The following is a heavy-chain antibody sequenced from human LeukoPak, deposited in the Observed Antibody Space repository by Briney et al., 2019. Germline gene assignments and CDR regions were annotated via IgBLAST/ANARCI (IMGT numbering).Heavy chain of an antibody. V-gene: IGHV4-34*01. CDR1: GGSFSGYY. CDR2: INHSGST. CDR3: ARIRRRRDLGDNWSDP. D-gene: IGHD7-27*01. Sequence: PSESLSLTCAVYGGSFSGYYWSWIRQPPGKGLEWVGEINHSGSTNYNPSLKSRVTISVDTSQSQFSLKLTSVTAADTAVYYCARIRRRRDLGDNWSDPRGQGTLVTVSS. J-gene: IGHJ5*02.